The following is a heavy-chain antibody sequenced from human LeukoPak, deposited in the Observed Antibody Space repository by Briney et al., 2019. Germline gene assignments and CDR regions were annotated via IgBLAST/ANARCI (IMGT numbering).Heavy chain of an antibody. J-gene: IGHJ6*03. CDR2: ISSSSTI. V-gene: IGHV3-48*01. CDR1: GFTFSSYS. Sequence: GGSLRLSCAASGFTFSSYSMNWVRQAPGKGLEWVSYISSSSTIYYADSVKGRFTISRDNAKNSLYLQMNSLRAEDTAVYYCARTLAEAYFYYYYMDVWGKGTTVTVSS. CDR3: ARTLAEAYFYYYYMDV.